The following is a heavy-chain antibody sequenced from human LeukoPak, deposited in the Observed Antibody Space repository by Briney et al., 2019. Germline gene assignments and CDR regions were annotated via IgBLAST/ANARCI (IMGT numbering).Heavy chain of an antibody. CDR2: INHSGST. J-gene: IGHJ4*02. Sequence: PSETLSLTCAVYGGSFSGYYWSWIRQPPGKGLEWIGEINHSGSTNYNPSLKSRVTISVDTSKNQFSLKLSSVTAADTAVYYCARDGSLEWSYYFDYWGQGTLVTVSS. V-gene: IGHV4-34*01. CDR1: GGSFSGYY. CDR3: ARDGSLEWSYYFDY. D-gene: IGHD3-3*01.